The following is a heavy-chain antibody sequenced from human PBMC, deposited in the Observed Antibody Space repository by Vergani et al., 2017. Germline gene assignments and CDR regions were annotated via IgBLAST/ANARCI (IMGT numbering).Heavy chain of an antibody. CDR2: IIPIFGTA. CDR3: ARLEXQGGIAQHNYYFDY. CDR1: GGTFSSYA. Sequence: QVQLVQSGAEVKKPGSSVKVSCKASGGTFSSYAISWVRQAPGQGLEWMGGIIPIFGTANYAQKFQGRVTITADESTSTAYMELSSLRSEDTAVYYCARLEXQGGIAQHNYYFDYWGQGTLVTVSS. J-gene: IGHJ4*02. D-gene: IGHD6-13*01. V-gene: IGHV1-69*01.